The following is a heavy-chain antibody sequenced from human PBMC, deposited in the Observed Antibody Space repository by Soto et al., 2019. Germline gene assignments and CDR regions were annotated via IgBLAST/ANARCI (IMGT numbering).Heavy chain of an antibody. CDR2: INHSGST. J-gene: IGHJ6*02. V-gene: IGHV4-34*01. CDR3: ASGAANVLLWFGESYYYYGMDV. Sequence: SETLSLTCAVYGGSFSGYYWSWIRQPPGKXLEWIGEINHSGSTNYNPSLKSRVTISVDTSKNQFSLKLSSVTAADTAVYYCASGAANVLLWFGESYYYYGMDVWGQGTTVTVSS. D-gene: IGHD3-10*01. CDR1: GGSFSGYY.